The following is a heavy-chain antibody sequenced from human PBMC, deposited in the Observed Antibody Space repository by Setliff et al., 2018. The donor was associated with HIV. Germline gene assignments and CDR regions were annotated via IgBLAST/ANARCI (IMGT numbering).Heavy chain of an antibody. J-gene: IGHJ3*01. CDR3: ARAPPGIQNDAFDV. CDR1: GGSISSGSYY. V-gene: IGHV4-61*02. CDR2: IYTNGYT. Sequence: PSETLSLTCSVSGGSISSGSYYWTWIRQPAGKGPEWIGRIYTNGYTNYNPSLKSRVTISVDTSKNQFSLRLTSVTAADTAVYYCARAPPGIQNDAFDVWGQGTMVTVSS.